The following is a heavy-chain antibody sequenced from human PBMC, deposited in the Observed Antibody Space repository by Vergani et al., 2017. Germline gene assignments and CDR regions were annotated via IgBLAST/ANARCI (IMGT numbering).Heavy chain of an antibody. CDR3: ASGKYYTDGTSHFRGRYFDV. J-gene: IGHJ2*01. Sequence: QVQLQESGPGLVKPSETLSLTCTVSGGPISSYYWGWIRQPPGKGLEWIGSIYNSGNGDSSSSLKSRVTISADTSKNQFSLRLTSVTAADTAVYYCASGKYYTDGTSHFRGRYFDVWGRGTLVTVPS. CDR2: IYNSGNG. V-gene: IGHV4-39*01. D-gene: IGHD3-3*01. CDR1: GGPISSYY.